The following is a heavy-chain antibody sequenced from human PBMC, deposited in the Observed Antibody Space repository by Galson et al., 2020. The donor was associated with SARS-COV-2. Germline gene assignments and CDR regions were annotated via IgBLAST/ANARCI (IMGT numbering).Heavy chain of an antibody. CDR2: INHSGDV. CDR3: ARRPWSANGGYVGSFDV. V-gene: IGHV4-34*01. J-gene: IGHJ3*01. Sequence: SETLFLMCAVYGGSFNDYFWTWIRQTPGKGLEWIGEINHSGDVKYNPSLKSRVTISADTSKNQFSLELTSVTAADRAVYYCARRPWSANGGYVGSFDVWGQGTMVTVSS. D-gene: IGHD5-12*01. CDR1: GGSFNDYF.